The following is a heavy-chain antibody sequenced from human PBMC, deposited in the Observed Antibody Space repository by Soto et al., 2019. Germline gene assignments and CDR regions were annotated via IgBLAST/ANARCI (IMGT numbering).Heavy chain of an antibody. J-gene: IGHJ4*02. V-gene: IGHV4-4*02. CDR3: ARVPPGEQWLVSPLHFDY. D-gene: IGHD6-19*01. Sequence: SETLSLTCAVSSGSISSSNWWSWVRQPPGKGLEWIGEIYHSGSTNYNPSLKSRVTISVDKSKNQFSLKLSSVTAADTAVYYCARVPPGEQWLVSPLHFDYWGQGTLVTVSS. CDR1: SGSISSSNW. CDR2: IYHSGST.